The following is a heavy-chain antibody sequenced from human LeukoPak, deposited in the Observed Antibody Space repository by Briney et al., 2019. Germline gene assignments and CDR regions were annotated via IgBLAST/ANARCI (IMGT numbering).Heavy chain of an antibody. V-gene: IGHV3-7*05. CDR1: GFTFSSYW. J-gene: IGHJ4*02. CDR3: ASPLAHDFWSGYSDY. D-gene: IGHD3-3*01. Sequence: GGSLRLSCAASGFTFSSYWMSWVRQAPGKGLEWVANIKQDGGEKYYVDSVKGRFTISRDNAKNSLYLQMNSLGAEDTAVYYCASPLAHDFWSGYSDYWGQGTLVTVSS. CDR2: IKQDGGEK.